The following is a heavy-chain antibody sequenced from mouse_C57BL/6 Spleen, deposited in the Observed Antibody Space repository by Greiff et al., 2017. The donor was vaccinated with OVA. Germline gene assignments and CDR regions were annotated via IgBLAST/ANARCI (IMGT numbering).Heavy chain of an antibody. CDR2: INPGSGGT. CDR3: ARNYINPMDN. Sequence: QVQLQQSGAELVRPGTSVKVSCKASVYAFTNYLIEWVKQRPGQGLEWIGVINPGSGGTNYNEKFKGKATLTADKSSSTAYMQRSSLTSEDSAVYFCARNYINPMDNRGQSTTLTYSS. D-gene: IGHD1-3*01. CDR1: VYAFTNYL. J-gene: IGHJ2*01. V-gene: IGHV1-54*01.